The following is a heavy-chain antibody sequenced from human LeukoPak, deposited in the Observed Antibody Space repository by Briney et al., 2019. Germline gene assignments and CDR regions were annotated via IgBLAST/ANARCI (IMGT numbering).Heavy chain of an antibody. Sequence: SSETLSLTCTVSGGSFSSRNYYWVWIRQPPGRGLEWIGTFSYSGNTYYNPSLKSRLTIYLDTSKNQFSLKVSSVTAADTAVYYCARWYSSGFGPWGQGTLVTVSS. CDR2: FSYSGNT. V-gene: IGHV4-39*01. D-gene: IGHD6-19*01. CDR3: ARWYSSGFGP. J-gene: IGHJ5*02. CDR1: GGSFSSRNYY.